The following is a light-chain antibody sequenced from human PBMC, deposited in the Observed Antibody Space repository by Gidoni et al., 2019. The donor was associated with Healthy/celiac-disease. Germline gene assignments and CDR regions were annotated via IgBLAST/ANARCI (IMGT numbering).Light chain of an antibody. CDR2: EVS. V-gene: IGLV2-14*01. Sequence: QSALTQPASVSESPGQSITISCTGTSSDVGGYNYVSWYQQHPGKAPKLMIYEVSNRPSGVSNRFSGSKSGNTASLTISGLQAEDEADYYCSSYTSSSTPPYVFGTGTKVTVL. CDR1: SSDVGGYNY. CDR3: SSYTSSSTPPYV. J-gene: IGLJ1*01.